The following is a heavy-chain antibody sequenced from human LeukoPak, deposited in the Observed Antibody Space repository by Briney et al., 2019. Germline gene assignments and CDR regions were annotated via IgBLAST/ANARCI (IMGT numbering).Heavy chain of an antibody. Sequence: GWSLRLSLAASGFTFSHYAMSRVRQAPGKGLEGVGFIRSKAYGGAAEYAASVKGTSTISRDDSTSTAYLQMNSLKNEDTAVYYCTRSVAAAGNRHFDYWGQGTRVTVSS. J-gene: IGHJ4*02. V-gene: IGHV3-49*04. CDR2: IRSKAYGGAA. CDR3: TRSVAAAGNRHFDY. CDR1: GFTFSHYA. D-gene: IGHD6-25*01.